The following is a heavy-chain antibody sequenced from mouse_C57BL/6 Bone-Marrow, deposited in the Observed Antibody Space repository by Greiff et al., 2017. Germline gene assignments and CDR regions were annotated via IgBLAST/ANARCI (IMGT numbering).Heavy chain of an antibody. CDR3: ARCYCSSSCCAY. J-gene: IGHJ3*01. CDR2: IYPGSGST. CDR1: GYTFTSYW. Sequence: VQLQQPGAELVKPGASVKMSCKASGYTFTSYWITWVKQRPGQGLEWIGDIYPGSGSTNYNEKFKSKATLTVDTSSSTAYMQLSSLTSEDSAVYDCARCYCSSSCCAYWGQGTLVTVSA. V-gene: IGHV1-55*01. D-gene: IGHD2-12*01.